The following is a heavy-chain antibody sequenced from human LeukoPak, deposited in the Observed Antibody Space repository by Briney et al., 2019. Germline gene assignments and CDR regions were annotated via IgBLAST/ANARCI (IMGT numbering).Heavy chain of an antibody. CDR2: IRYDGRHT. CDR3: ASRLRGWHH. D-gene: IGHD2-15*01. V-gene: IGHV3-30*04. Sequence: GGSLRLSCTASGFTFSSYAMSWVRRAPGKGLEWVADIRYDGRHTYHADSVKGRFTIARDNSNNTLYLQMKSLKTEYTCFYYCASRLRGWHHWGQGTQVTVSS. CDR1: GFTFSSYA. J-gene: IGHJ5*02.